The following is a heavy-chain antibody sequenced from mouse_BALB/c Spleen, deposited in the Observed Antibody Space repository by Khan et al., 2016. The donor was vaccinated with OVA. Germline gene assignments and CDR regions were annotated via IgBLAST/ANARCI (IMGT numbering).Heavy chain of an antibody. D-gene: IGHD1-1*01. Sequence: VELVESGAELAKPGASVKMSCKASGYTFINYWILWIKQRPGQGLEWNGYINPSTGYTEYNQNFKDKATLTADKSSSTAYMQLSSLTSEDSTVYYCARRGLRWDFDYWGQGTTLTVSS. V-gene: IGHV1-7*01. CDR2: INPSTGYT. J-gene: IGHJ2*01. CDR1: GYTFINYW. CDR3: ARRGLRWDFDY.